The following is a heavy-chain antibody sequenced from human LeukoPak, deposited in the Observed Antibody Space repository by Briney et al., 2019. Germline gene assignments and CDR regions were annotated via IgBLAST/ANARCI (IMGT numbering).Heavy chain of an antibody. CDR1: GFTFSSYW. V-gene: IGHV3-74*01. CDR3: TYGSGREGYMDV. J-gene: IGHJ6*03. CDR2: INSDGGST. Sequence: GGSLRLSCAASGFTFSSYWMHWVRQAPGEGLVWVSFINSDGGSTGYADSVKGRFTVSRDNGKNTLYLQMNSLRAEDTAVYYCTYGSGREGYMDVWGKGTTVTVSS. D-gene: IGHD3-10*01.